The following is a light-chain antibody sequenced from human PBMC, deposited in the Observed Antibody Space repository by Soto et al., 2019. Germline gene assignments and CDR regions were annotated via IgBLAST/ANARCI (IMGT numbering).Light chain of an antibody. CDR3: ISYTVSRSYV. J-gene: IGLJ1*01. V-gene: IGLV2-14*01. CDR2: SVS. Sequence: QSVLTQPASVSGSPGQSITTSCSGTSSDIGAYDHVAWFQQFPGKTPKLVIYSVSNRPSGVSYRFSGSKSGNTASLTISGLQADDEADYYCISYTVSRSYVFGPGTKVTAL. CDR1: SSDIGAYDH.